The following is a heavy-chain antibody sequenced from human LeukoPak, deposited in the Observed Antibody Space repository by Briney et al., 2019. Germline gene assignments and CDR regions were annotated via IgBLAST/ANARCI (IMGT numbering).Heavy chain of an antibody. D-gene: IGHD5-24*01. CDR2: IKQDGSKK. CDR1: GFTFSSYW. CDR3: TRVGYIDEGIDY. Sequence: GGSLRLSCAASGFTFSSYWMSWVRQAPGKGLEWVANIKQDGSKKSYVDSVKGRFTISRDNAKNSLYLQMNSLRAEDTAIYYCTRVGYIDEGIDYWGQGTLVTVST. V-gene: IGHV3-7*04. J-gene: IGHJ4*02.